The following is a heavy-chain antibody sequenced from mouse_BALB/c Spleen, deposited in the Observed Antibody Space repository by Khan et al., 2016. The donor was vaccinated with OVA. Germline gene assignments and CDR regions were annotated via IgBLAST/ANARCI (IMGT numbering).Heavy chain of an antibody. Sequence: QVQLQQSGPELVKPGALVKISCKASGYTFTSYDINWVKQRPGQGLEWIGWIYPGDGSSKYNEKFKGKATLTADTSSSTAYMQLTILTSEYSAVYFWAREGLRGVAMDYWGQGTSVTVSS. CDR2: IYPGDGSS. CDR1: GYTFTSYD. V-gene: IGHV1S56*01. CDR3: AREGLRGVAMDY. J-gene: IGHJ4*01. D-gene: IGHD2-4*01.